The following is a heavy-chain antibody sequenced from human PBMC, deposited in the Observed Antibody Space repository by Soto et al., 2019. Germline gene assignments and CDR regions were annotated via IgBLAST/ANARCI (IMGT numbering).Heavy chain of an antibody. J-gene: IGHJ4*02. V-gene: IGHV3-30-3*01. CDR2: ISYDGSNK. CDR3: ARTLNYYDSSGYCVTLAY. CDR1: GFTFSSYA. D-gene: IGHD3-22*01. Sequence: GSLRLSCAASGFTFSSYAMHWVRQAPCKGLEWLAVISYDGSNKYYADSVKGRFTISRDNSKNTLYLQMNSLRAEDTAVYYCARTLNYYDSSGYCVTLAYWAQGTLVTVSS.